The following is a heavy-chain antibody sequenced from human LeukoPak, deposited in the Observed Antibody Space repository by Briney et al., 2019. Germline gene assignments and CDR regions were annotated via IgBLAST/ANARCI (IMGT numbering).Heavy chain of an antibody. CDR1: GFTFSSYW. D-gene: IGHD6-13*01. V-gene: IGHV3-7*03. J-gene: IGHJ2*01. CDR3: AKVPSSSWYPNWYFDL. Sequence: GGSLRLSCAASGFTFSSYWMSWVRQAPGKGLEWVANIKQDGSEKYYVDSVKGRFTISRDNAKNSLYLQMNSLRAEDTALYYCAKVPSSSWYPNWYFDLWGRGTLVTVSS. CDR2: IKQDGSEK.